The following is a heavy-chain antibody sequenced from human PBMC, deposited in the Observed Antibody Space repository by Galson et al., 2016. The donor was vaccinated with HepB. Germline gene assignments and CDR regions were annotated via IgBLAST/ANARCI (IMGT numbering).Heavy chain of an antibody. V-gene: IGHV3-11*01. D-gene: IGHD6-19*01. CDR1: EFAFSNYY. CDR3: ARMVPLYSGGWYVRGDGWFDP. CDR2: ISGSADSR. J-gene: IGHJ5*02. Sequence: SLKLSCAASEFAFSNYYMSWIRQAPGKGLEWVSYISGSADSRRYADSVKGRFTISRDNSKNSLYLQMNNLRAEDTAVYYCARMVPLYSGGWYVRGDGWFDPWGQGTLVTVSS.